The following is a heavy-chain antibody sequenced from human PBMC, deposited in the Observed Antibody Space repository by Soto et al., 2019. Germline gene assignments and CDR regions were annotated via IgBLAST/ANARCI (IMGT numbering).Heavy chain of an antibody. D-gene: IGHD3-10*01. Sequence: TSETLSLTCTFSGGSIRSYYWSWIRQPPGKGLEWIGYIYYSGSTYYNPSLKSRVTISVDTSKNQFSLKLSSVTAADTAVYYCARSVTPWGQGTLVTVSS. V-gene: IGHV4-59*12. CDR1: GGSIRSYY. CDR2: IYYSGST. CDR3: ARSVTP. J-gene: IGHJ5*02.